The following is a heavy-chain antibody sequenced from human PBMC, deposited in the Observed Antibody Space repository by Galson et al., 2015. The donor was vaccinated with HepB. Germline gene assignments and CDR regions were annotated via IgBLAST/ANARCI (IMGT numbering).Heavy chain of an antibody. D-gene: IGHD3-16*01. CDR2: IIPILGIA. J-gene: IGHJ5*02. CDR3: SRDRAGWESYYGWFDP. CDR1: GGTFSSYT. Sequence: SVKVSCKASGGTFSSYTISWVRQAPGQGLEWMGRIIPILGIANYAKKFQGRVTITADKSTSTAYMELSSLRSEDTAVYYCSRDRAGWESYYGWFDPWCQGTLVTVSS. V-gene: IGHV1-69*04.